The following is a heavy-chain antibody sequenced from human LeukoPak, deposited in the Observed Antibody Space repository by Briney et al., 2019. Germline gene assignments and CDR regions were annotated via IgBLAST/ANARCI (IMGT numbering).Heavy chain of an antibody. Sequence: GGSLRLSCAASGFTVSSNYMSWFRQAPGKGLEWVGFIRSKAYGGTTEYAASVKGRFTISRDDSKSIAYLQMNSLKTEDTAVYYCATPQDYDSSGYPYWGQGTLVTVSS. J-gene: IGHJ4*02. CDR2: IRSKAYGGTT. CDR3: ATPQDYDSSGYPY. V-gene: IGHV3-71*01. CDR1: GFTVSSNY. D-gene: IGHD3-22*01.